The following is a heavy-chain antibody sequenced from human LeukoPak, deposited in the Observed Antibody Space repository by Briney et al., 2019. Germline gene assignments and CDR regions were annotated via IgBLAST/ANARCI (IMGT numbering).Heavy chain of an antibody. CDR3: ARTSSGSYSQFYYYYMDV. CDR2: ISSSGST. V-gene: IGHV4-61*02. Sequence: SETLSLTCTVSGDSISSGDYYWSWIRQPAGKGLEWIGRISSSGSTNYNPSLKSRVTISVDTSKNQFSLKLSSVTAADTAVYYCARTSSGSYSQFYYYYMDVWGKGTTVTVSS. D-gene: IGHD1-26*01. J-gene: IGHJ6*03. CDR1: GDSISSGDYY.